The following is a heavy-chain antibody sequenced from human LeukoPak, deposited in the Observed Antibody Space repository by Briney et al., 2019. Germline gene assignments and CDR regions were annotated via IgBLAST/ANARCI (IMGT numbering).Heavy chain of an antibody. CDR2: NYYSGST. Sequence: PSEALFLTCTVSGGSISSSSYYWGWIRQPPGKGLERIGRNYYSGSTYYNPSLKSRVTISVDTSKNQFSLKLSSVTAADTAVYYCARRTETYYYDSSGRRTYYFDYWGQGTLVTVSS. V-gene: IGHV4-39*01. J-gene: IGHJ4*02. CDR3: ARRTETYYYDSSGRRTYYFDY. D-gene: IGHD3-22*01. CDR1: GGSISSSSYY.